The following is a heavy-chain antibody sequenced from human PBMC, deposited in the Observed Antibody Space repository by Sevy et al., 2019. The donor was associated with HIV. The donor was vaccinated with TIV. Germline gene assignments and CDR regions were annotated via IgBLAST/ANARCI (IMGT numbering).Heavy chain of an antibody. Sequence: GGSLRLSCAASGFSFSDYYVSWIRQAPGKGLEWVSYISGISTYTNYADSVKGRFTNSRDNAKNSMYLQLNSLRAEDTAVYYCARRAGNWDYFDYWGQGTLVTVSS. V-gene: IGHV3-11*06. CDR2: ISGISTYT. J-gene: IGHJ4*02. CDR3: ARRAGNWDYFDY. D-gene: IGHD7-27*01. CDR1: GFSFSDYY.